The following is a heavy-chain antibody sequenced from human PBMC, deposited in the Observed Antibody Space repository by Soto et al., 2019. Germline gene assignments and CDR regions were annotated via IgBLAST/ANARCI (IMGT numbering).Heavy chain of an antibody. CDR2: IYTSGST. CDR1: GGSISSYY. CDR3: ARQIAAAGTGWFDP. J-gene: IGHJ5*02. V-gene: IGHV4-4*07. D-gene: IGHD6-13*01. Sequence: SETLSLTXTVSGGSISSYYWSWIRQPAGKGLEWIGRIYTSGSTNYNPSLKSRVTMSVDTSKNQFSLELSSVTAADTAVYYCARQIAAAGTGWFDPWGQGTLVTVSS.